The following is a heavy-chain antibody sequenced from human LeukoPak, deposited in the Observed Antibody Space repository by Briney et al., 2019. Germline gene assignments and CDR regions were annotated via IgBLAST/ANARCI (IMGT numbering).Heavy chain of an antibody. V-gene: IGHV3-21*01. CDR2: ISSSSSYI. J-gene: IGHJ6*02. CDR1: GFTFSSYS. Sequence: GGSLRLSCAASGFTFSSYSMNWVRQAPGKGLEWVSSISSSSSYIYYADSVKGRFTISRDNAKNSLYLQMNSLRAEDTAVYYCARARAKVSYGDYPHYYYGMDVWGQGTTVTVSS. D-gene: IGHD4-17*01. CDR3: ARARAKVSYGDYPHYYYGMDV.